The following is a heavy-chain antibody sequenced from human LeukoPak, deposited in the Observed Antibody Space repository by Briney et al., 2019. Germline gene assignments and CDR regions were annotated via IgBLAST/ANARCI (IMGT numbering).Heavy chain of an antibody. D-gene: IGHD3-10*01. CDR1: GGTFSSYA. CDR2: IIPIFGTA. V-gene: IGHV1-69*13. J-gene: IGHJ5*02. CDR3: AREGYYGSGSYIFDP. Sequence: GASVKVSCKASGGTFSSYAISWVRQAPGQGLELMGGIIPIFGTANYAQKFQGRVTITADESTSTAYMELSSLRSEDTAVYYCAREGYYGSGSYIFDPWGQGTLVTVSS.